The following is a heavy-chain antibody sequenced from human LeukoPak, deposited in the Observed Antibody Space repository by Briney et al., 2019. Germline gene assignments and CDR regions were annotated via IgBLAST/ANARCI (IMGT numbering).Heavy chain of an antibody. V-gene: IGHV4-39*07. CDR2: ISDSGST. CDR1: GGSITSRSYH. Sequence: PSETLSLTCTVSGGSITSRSYHWGWIRQPPGKGLEWIGSISDSGSTYYNPSLKSRVTISVDTSKTQFSLKLSSVTAADTAVYYCARGIAAAGPRYYFDYWGQGTLVTVSS. J-gene: IGHJ4*02. D-gene: IGHD6-13*01. CDR3: ARGIAAAGPRYYFDY.